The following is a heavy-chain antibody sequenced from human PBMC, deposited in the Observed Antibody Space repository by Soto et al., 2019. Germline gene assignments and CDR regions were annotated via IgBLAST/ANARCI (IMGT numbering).Heavy chain of an antibody. CDR1: GGSFSGYY. CDR3: ASPTGGDDCSGGSCYSGWFDP. J-gene: IGHJ5*02. D-gene: IGHD2-15*01. Sequence: QVQLQQWGAGLLKPSETLSLTCAVYGGSFSGYYWSWIRQPPGKGLEWIGEINHSGSTNYNPSLKRRVTISVDTSKNQFSLKLSSVTAADTAVYYCASPTGGDDCSGGSCYSGWFDPWGQGTLVTVSS. V-gene: IGHV4-34*01. CDR2: INHSGST.